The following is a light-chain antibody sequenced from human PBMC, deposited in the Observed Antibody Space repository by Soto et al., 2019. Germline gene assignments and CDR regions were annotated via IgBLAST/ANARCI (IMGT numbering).Light chain of an antibody. CDR3: QQVYGHPPA. J-gene: IGKJ5*01. CDR2: GAS. Sequence: DLQLTQSPSFLSASVGARVTITCRASQGIRHYLAWYQQKPGKAPSLLMYGASTLQSGVPSRFSGSGSGTEFTLTISSLQPEDVATYFCQQVYGHPPAFGPGKRLDIK. V-gene: IGKV1-9*01. CDR1: QGIRHY.